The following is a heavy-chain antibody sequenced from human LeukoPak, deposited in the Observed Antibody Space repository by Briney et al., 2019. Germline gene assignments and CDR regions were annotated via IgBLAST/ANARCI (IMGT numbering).Heavy chain of an antibody. CDR2: MSPNNGNT. J-gene: IGHJ4*02. V-gene: IGHV1-8*02. Sequence: GASVKVSCKASGGTFSSYAISWVRQAPGQGLEWMGWMSPNNGNTGYAQKFQGRVTMTRDTSINTAYMELSSLRSEDTAVYYCASNPPRTGDFNYWGQGALVTVSP. D-gene: IGHD7-27*01. CDR1: GGTFSSYA. CDR3: ASNPPRTGDFNY.